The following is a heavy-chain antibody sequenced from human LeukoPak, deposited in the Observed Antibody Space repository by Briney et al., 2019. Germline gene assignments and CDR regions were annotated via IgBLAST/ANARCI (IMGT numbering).Heavy chain of an antibody. Sequence: PGGSLRLSCAASGFTFSSYAMSWVRQAPGKGLEWVSAISGSGGSTYYADSVKGRFTISRDNSKNTLYLQMNSLRAEDTAVYYCAKTVGTGDSSGYYSRAFSYFDYWGQGTLVTVSS. CDR1: GFTFSSYA. J-gene: IGHJ4*02. D-gene: IGHD3-22*01. CDR3: AKTVGTGDSSGYYSRAFSYFDY. CDR2: ISGSGGST. V-gene: IGHV3-23*01.